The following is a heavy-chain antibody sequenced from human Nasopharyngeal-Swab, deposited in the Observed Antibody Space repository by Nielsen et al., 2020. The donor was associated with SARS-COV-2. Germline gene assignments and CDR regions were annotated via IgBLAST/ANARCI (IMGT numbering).Heavy chain of an antibody. D-gene: IGHD2-21*02. J-gene: IGHJ6*02. CDR2: IWYDGSNK. Sequence: GGSLRLSCAASGFTFSSYGMHWVRQAPGKGLEWVAVIWYDGSNKYYADSVKSRFTISRDNSKNTLYLQMNSLRAEDTAVYYCAREVTDELYYGMDVWGQGTTVTVSS. CDR3: AREVTDELYYGMDV. CDR1: GFTFSSYG. V-gene: IGHV3-33*08.